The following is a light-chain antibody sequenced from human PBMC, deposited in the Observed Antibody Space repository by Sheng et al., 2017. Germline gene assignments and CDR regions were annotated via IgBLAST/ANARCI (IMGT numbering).Light chain of an antibody. CDR2: AAS. CDR3: QQANSFPLT. CDR1: QGIGSW. V-gene: IGKV1-12*01. J-gene: IGKJ5*01. Sequence: DIQMTQSPSSVSASVGDRVTITCRASQGIGSWLAWYQQKPGNAPKLLIYAASSLQSGVPSRFSGSESGIDFTLTISSLQPEDFATYYCQQANSFPLTFGQGTRLEIK.